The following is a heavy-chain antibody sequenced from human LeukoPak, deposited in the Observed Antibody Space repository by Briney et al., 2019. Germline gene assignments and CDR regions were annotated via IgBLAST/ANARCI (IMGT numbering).Heavy chain of an antibody. V-gene: IGHV4-61*02. D-gene: IGHD5-12*01. CDR3: AREVATGSGDYYYYMDV. CDR2: IYTSGST. CDR1: GYSISSGYY. Sequence: TSETLSLTCTVSGYSISSGYYWSWIRQPAGKGLEWIGRIYTSGSTNYNPSLKSRVTISVDTSKNQFSLKLSSVTAADTAVYYCAREVATGSGDYYYYMDVWGKGTTVTISS. J-gene: IGHJ6*03.